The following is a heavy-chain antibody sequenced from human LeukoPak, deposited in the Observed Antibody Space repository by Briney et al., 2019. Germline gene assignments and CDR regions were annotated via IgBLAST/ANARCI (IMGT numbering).Heavy chain of an antibody. D-gene: IGHD2-2*01. V-gene: IGHV3-30*04. CDR3: ARALYCSSTSCYEYYYYGMDV. Sequence: GGSLRLSCAASGFTFSSYAMHWVRQAPGKGLEWVAVISYDGGNKYYADSVKGRFTTSRDNSKNTLYLQMNSLRAEDTAVYYCARALYCSSTSCYEYYYYGMDVWGKGTTVTVSS. CDR2: ISYDGGNK. CDR1: GFTFSSYA. J-gene: IGHJ6*04.